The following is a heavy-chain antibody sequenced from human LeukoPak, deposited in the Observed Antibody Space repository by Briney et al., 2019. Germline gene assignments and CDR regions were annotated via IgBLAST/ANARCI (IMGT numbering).Heavy chain of an antibody. V-gene: IGHV3-7*01. J-gene: IGHJ4*02. CDR1: GFTFSSYW. CDR3: ARALAHYYDSSGYWDDY. Sequence: GGSLRLSCAASGFTFSSYWMSWVRQAPGKGREWVANIKQGGSEKYYADSVKGPSTISRDNAKNSLYLQMNSLRAEETAVYHCARALAHYYDSSGYWDDYWGQGTLVTVSP. D-gene: IGHD3-22*01. CDR2: IKQGGSEK.